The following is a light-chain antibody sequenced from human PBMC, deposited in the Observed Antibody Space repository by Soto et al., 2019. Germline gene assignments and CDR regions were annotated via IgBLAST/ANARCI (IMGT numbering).Light chain of an antibody. CDR1: QRGSNSF. J-gene: IGKJ2*01. CDR3: QQISPSPRMYT. CDR2: GAF. Sequence: MVLTQSPATLSLSPGERATLSCRASQRGSNSFLAWYHQKRGQAPWLLIFGAFDRATSIPDRFSGSGSGTDCTLTINTLEPEESAVYLGQQISPSPRMYTFGQGTKLEIK. V-gene: IGKV3-20*01.